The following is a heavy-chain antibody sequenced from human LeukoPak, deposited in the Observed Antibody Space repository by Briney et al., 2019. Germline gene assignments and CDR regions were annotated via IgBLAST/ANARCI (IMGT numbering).Heavy chain of an antibody. CDR1: GFTFSSYA. D-gene: IGHD2-2*01. V-gene: IGHV3-23*01. CDR3: ARVRDCSSTTCPLGGIDY. Sequence: PGGSLRLSCAASGFTFSSYAMNWGRQAPGKGLEWVSAIKGSGSTHYAESARGRFTISRDNSKNTLFLQMNSLRAVDTAVYYCARVRDCSSTTCPLGGIDYWGQGTLVTVSS. J-gene: IGHJ4*02. CDR2: IKGSGST.